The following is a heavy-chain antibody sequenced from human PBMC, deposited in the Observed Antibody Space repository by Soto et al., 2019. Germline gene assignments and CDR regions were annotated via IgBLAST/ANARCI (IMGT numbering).Heavy chain of an antibody. J-gene: IGHJ5*02. CDR2: ISAYNGNT. V-gene: IGHV1-18*01. CDR1: GYTFTSYG. Sequence: ASVKVSCKASGYTFTSYGISWVRQAPGQGLEWMGWISAYNGNTNYARKLQGRVTMTTDTSTSTAYMELRSLRSDDTAVYYCARDRSGSSGPNWFDPWGQGTLVTVSS. D-gene: IGHD6-19*01. CDR3: ARDRSGSSGPNWFDP.